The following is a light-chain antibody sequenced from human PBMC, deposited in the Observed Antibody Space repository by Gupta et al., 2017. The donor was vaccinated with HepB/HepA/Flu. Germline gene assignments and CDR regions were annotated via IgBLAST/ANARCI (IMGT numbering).Light chain of an antibody. Sequence: DIVMTQTPLSSPVTVGQPASISCRSSQSLVHSDGNTYLSWLQQRPGQPPRLLIYKISNRFYGVPDRFSGSGAGTDFTLKSSRGEAEDVGIYYGMQDKHLISFGGGTKVEIK. CDR1: QSLVHSDGNTY. CDR2: KIS. CDR3: MQDKHLIS. J-gene: IGKJ4*01. V-gene: IGKV2-24*01.